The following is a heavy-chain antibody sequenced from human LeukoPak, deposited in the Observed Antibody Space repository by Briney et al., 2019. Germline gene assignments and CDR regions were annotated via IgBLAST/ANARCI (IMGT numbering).Heavy chain of an antibody. V-gene: IGHV1-69*04. CDR1: GGTFSSYA. CDR2: IIPILGIA. CDR3: ARGLVPGYYYYYGMDV. J-gene: IGHJ6*02. Sequence: ASVKVSCKASGGTFSSYAISWVRQAPGQGLEWMGRIIPILGIANYAQKFQGRVTITADKSTSTAYMELSSLRSEDTAVYYCARGLVPGYYYYYGMDVWGQGTTVTVSS.